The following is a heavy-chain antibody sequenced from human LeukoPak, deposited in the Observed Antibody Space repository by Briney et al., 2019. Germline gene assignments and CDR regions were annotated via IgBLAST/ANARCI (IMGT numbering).Heavy chain of an antibody. D-gene: IGHD3-16*01. CDR3: ARHYGP. CDR2: IYNSGST. J-gene: IGHJ4*02. Sequence: SETLSLTCAVYGGSFSGYYWSWIRQPPGKGLEWIGSIYNSGSTYYKSSLKGRVTISVDTSKNQFSLKLNSVTATDTAVYYCARHYGPWGQGTLVTVSS. V-gene: IGHV4-34*01. CDR1: GGSFSGYY.